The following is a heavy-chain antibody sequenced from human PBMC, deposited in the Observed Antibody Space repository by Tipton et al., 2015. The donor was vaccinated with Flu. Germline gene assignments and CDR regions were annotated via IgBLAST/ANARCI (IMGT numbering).Heavy chain of an antibody. V-gene: IGHV4-61*02. D-gene: IGHD4-11*01. Sequence: TLSLTCTVSGGSITSGNYYWSWIRQPAGKGLEWIGRLYNSGSPKYNPTLKSRVTISVDTSKNQFSLKLSSVTAADTAVYYCARRDYSNYVSEPKNWFHPWGQGTLVTVSS. CDR2: LYNSGSP. J-gene: IGHJ5*02. CDR1: GGSITSGNYY. CDR3: ARRDYSNYVSEPKNWFHP.